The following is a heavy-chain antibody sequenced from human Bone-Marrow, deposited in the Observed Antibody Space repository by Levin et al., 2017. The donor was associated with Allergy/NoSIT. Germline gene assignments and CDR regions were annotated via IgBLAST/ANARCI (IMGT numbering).Heavy chain of an antibody. V-gene: IGHV6-1*01. CDR2: TYYRSKWYY. J-gene: IGHJ4*02. Sequence: SQTLSLTCGISGASVSSVTTAWNWIRQSPSRGLEWLGRTYYRSKWYYDYALSVKSRLVISPDTSENQFSLQLKSVSPDDTAVYYCARGAAGWDVWGQGIQVTVSS. D-gene: IGHD6-19*01. CDR3: ARGAAGWDV. CDR1: GASVSSVTTA.